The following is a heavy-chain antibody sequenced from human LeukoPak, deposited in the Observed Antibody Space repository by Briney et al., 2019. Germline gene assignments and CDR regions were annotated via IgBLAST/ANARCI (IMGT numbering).Heavy chain of an antibody. D-gene: IGHD4-17*01. Sequence: GASVKVSCKVSGYTLTELSMHWVRQAPGKGLEWMGGFDPEDGETIYAQKFQGRVTMTEDTSTDTAYMELSSLRSEDTAVYYCATLAARNYGDGDYFDYWGQGTLVTVSS. V-gene: IGHV1-24*01. CDR1: GYTLTELS. J-gene: IGHJ4*02. CDR3: ATLAARNYGDGDYFDY. CDR2: FDPEDGET.